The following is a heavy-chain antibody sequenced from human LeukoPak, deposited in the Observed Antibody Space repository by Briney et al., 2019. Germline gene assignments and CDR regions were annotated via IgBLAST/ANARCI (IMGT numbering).Heavy chain of an antibody. D-gene: IGHD3-10*01. CDR3: ARVGSGSYYGDY. V-gene: IGHV3-74*01. CDR1: GLTFSSYW. Sequence: GGSLRLSCEASGLTFSSYWMHWVRQAPGKGLVWVSRIDSDGSRISYVDSVKGRFTISRDNAKNTLYLQMNSLRAEDTAVYYCARVGSGSYYGDYWGQGTLVTVSS. J-gene: IGHJ4*02. CDR2: IDSDGSRI.